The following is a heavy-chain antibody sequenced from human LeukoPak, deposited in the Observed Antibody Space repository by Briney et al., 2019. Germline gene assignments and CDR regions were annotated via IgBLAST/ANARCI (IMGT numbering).Heavy chain of an antibody. CDR1: GFTFSSYG. J-gene: IGHJ3*02. CDR2: IWFDGSNK. Sequence: GGSLRLSCAASGFTFSSYGMHWVRQAPDKGLEWVALIWFDGSNKYYADSVKGRFTISRDNSKNTLYLQMNSLRAEDTAVYYCAKELAVTGTENPFDIWGQGTIVTVSS. V-gene: IGHV3-33*06. D-gene: IGHD6-19*01. CDR3: AKELAVTGTENPFDI.